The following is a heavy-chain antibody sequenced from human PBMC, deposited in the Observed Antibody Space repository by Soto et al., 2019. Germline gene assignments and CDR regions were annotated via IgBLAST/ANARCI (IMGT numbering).Heavy chain of an antibody. V-gene: IGHV2-5*01. D-gene: IGHD3-22*01. Sequence: PTLVNPTQTLTLTCSFSGFSLSAYGVRVIWFRQPPGETLEWLALIHWNDDKRYSPYLKSRLTITKDTSKNQVVLTLTNLDQLATGTSICADSEDSSGLFTSWGQGTVVTVSS. CDR2: IHWNDDK. CDR3: ADSEDSSGLFTS. CDR1: GFSLSAYGVR. J-gene: IGHJ5*02.